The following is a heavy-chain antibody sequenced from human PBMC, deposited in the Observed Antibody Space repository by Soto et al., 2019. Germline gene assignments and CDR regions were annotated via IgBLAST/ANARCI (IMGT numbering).Heavy chain of an antibody. CDR1: GFTFSSYG. J-gene: IGHJ4*02. CDR3: AKDRHAFGSSGSWVYDY. CDR2: ISYDGYNK. Sequence: QVQLVESGGGVVQPGTSLRLSCVASGFTFSSYGMHWVRQAPGKGLEWVAVISYDGYNKYYADSVKGRFTISRDNSKNTLYLQMSSLRAEDTAVYYCAKDRHAFGSSGSWVYDYWGQGTLATVSS. V-gene: IGHV3-30*18. D-gene: IGHD3-22*01.